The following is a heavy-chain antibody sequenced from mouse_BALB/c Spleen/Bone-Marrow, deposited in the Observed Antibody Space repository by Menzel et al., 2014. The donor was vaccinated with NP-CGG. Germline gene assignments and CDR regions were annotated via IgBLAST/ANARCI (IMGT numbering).Heavy chain of an antibody. V-gene: IGHV5-4*02. Sequence: EVQLVESGGGLVKPGGSLKLSCAASGFTFSDYYMYWVRQTPEKRLEWVATIGDGGSYTYYPDSVKGRSTISRDNAKNNLYLQMSSLKSEDTAMYYCANYYGSTWFAYWGQGTLVTVSA. CDR1: GFTFSDYY. CDR2: IGDGGSYT. J-gene: IGHJ3*01. CDR3: ANYYGSTWFAY. D-gene: IGHD1-1*01.